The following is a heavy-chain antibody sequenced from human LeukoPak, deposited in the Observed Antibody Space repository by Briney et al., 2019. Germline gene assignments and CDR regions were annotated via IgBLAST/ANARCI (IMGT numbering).Heavy chain of an antibody. CDR3: ARVDPAAGTRHNWNDGFDR. CDR2: INPNRGGT. D-gene: IGHD1-20*01. Sequence: ASVKVSCKSSGYTFTGYYMHWVRQAPGQGREWMGWINPNRGGTNYAQKFQGRVTMTRDTSISTAYMELSRLRSDDTAVYYCARVDPAAGTRHNWNDGFDRWGQGTLVTVSS. CDR1: GYTFTGYY. J-gene: IGHJ5*02. V-gene: IGHV1-2*02.